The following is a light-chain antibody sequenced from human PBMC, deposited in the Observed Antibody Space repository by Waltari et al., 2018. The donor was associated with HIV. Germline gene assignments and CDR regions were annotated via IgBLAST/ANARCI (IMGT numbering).Light chain of an antibody. J-gene: IGLJ1*01. V-gene: IGLV1-40*03. CDR3: QSYDNSLTSYV. CDR2: APT. CDR1: SSNIGAGFD. Sequence: QSVLTQPPSVSGAPGQRVTISCSGNSSNIGAGFDVHWYQHLPGTAPKLLIQAPTNRPSGVPDRFSGSKSGASASLAITGLQAEDEADYYCQSYDNSLTSYVFATGTRVTVL.